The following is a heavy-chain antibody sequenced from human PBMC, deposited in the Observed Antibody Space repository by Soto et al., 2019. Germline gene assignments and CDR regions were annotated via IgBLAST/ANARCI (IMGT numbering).Heavy chain of an antibody. CDR1: GGSFSGYY. D-gene: IGHD1-26*01. V-gene: IGHV4-34*01. CDR2: INHSGST. Sequence: QVQLQQWGAGLLKPSETLSLTCAVYGGSFSGYYWSWIRQPPGKGLEWIGEINHSGSTNYNPSLKSRVTISVDTPKNQFSLKLSSVTAADTAVYYCAEGDYFDYWGQGTLVTVSS. CDR3: AEGDYFDY. J-gene: IGHJ4*02.